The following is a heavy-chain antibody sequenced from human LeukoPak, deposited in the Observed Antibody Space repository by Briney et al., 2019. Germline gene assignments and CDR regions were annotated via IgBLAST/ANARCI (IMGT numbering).Heavy chain of an antibody. CDR1: GGSISSYY. Sequence: PSETLSLTCTVSGGSISSYYWSWIRQPPGEGLEWIGYMSYSGSTNYNPSLKSRVTMSINTSKNQFSLRLSSVTAADTAVYYCARGSDFGDYWGQGTLVTVSS. CDR2: MSYSGST. J-gene: IGHJ4*02. D-gene: IGHD4-17*01. CDR3: ARGSDFGDY. V-gene: IGHV4-59*01.